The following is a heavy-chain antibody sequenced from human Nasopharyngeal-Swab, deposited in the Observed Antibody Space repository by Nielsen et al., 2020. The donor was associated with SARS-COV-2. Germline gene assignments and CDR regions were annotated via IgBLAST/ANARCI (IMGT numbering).Heavy chain of an antibody. CDR2: ISSSSSTS. J-gene: IGHJ4*02. Sequence: GGSLRLSCAAPEFTMSRNGMHWVRQAPGKGLEWVAYISSSSSTSYYADSVKGRFTISRDNPKNSPYLQMNSLRDEDTALYYCARDVAIVGATLENWGQGTLVTVSS. D-gene: IGHD1-26*01. CDR1: EFTMSRNG. V-gene: IGHV3-48*02. CDR3: ARDVAIVGATLEN.